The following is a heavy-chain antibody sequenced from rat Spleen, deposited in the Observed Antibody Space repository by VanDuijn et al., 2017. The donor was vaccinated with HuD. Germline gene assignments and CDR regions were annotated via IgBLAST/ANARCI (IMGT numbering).Heavy chain of an antibody. J-gene: IGHJ2*01. CDR1: GFTLSNYG. V-gene: IGHV5-29*01. CDR3: TTHGGSFDY. CDR2: ISYDGIIT. Sequence: EVQLVESGGGLVQPGRSLKLSCAASGFTLSNYGMAWVRQAPTKGLEWVATISYDGIITYYRDSVKGRFSIPRDNAKSSLYLQMDSLRSEDTATYYCTTHGGSFDYWGQGVMVTVSS. D-gene: IGHD1-11*01.